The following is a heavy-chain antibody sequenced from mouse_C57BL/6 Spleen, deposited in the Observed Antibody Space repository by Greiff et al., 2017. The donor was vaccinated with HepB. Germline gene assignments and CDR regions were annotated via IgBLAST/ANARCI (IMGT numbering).Heavy chain of an antibody. CDR3: ARDGGTTVVAPFDY. CDR2: INYDGSST. Sequence: EVKLVESEGGLVQPGSSMKLSCTASGFTFSDYYMAWVRQVPEKGLEWVANINYDGSSTYYLDSLKSRFIISRDNAKNILYLQMSSLKSEDTATYYCARDGGTTVVAPFDYWGQGTTLTVSS. J-gene: IGHJ2*01. D-gene: IGHD1-1*01. V-gene: IGHV5-16*01. CDR1: GFTFSDYY.